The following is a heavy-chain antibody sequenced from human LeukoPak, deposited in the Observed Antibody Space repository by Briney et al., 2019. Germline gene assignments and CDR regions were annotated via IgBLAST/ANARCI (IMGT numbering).Heavy chain of an antibody. CDR3: ARMASDYSYGYFQDY. Sequence: SETLSLTCAVYGGSFSGYYWSWIRQPPGKGLEWIGEINHSGSTNYNPSLKSRVTISVDTSKNQFSLKLSSVTAADTAVYYCARMASDYSYGYFQDYWGQGTLVTVSS. V-gene: IGHV4-34*01. CDR2: INHSGST. J-gene: IGHJ4*02. CDR1: GGSFSGYY. D-gene: IGHD5-18*01.